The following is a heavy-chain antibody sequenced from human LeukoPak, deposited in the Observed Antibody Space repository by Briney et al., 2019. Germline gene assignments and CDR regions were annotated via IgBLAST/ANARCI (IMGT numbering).Heavy chain of an antibody. Sequence: SETLSLTCTVSGGSISSFYWSWIRQPPGKGLEWIGYIYSSGYSNYNPSLKSRVTISVDTSKNQFSLKLSSVTAADTAVYYCARHRGPHVGRMEWGQGTQVTVSS. J-gene: IGHJ4*02. CDR1: GGSISSFY. CDR3: ARHRGPHVGRME. V-gene: IGHV4-59*08. D-gene: IGHD3-3*01. CDR2: IYSSGYS.